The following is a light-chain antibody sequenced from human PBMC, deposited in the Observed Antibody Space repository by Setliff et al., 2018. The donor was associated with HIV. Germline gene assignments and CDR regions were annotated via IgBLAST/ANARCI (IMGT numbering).Light chain of an antibody. J-gene: IGLJ2*01. Sequence: SALPQPASVSGSPGQSITISCTGTTIDVGAYDYVSWYQQHPGKAPKLMIYEVSYRPSGISTRFSGSKSGNTASLTISGLQAEDEADYHCSSYTTTSTVVFGGGTKVTVL. CDR3: SSYTTTSTVV. CDR2: EVS. V-gene: IGLV2-14*01. CDR1: TIDVGAYDY.